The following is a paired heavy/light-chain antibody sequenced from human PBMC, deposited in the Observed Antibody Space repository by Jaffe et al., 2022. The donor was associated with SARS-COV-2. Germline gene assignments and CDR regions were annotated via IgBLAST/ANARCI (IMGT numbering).Heavy chain of an antibody. J-gene: IGHJ6*02. D-gene: IGHD3-22*01. V-gene: IGHV3-21*01. CDR1: GFTFSSYS. CDR2: ISSSSSYI. CDR3: ARDLPIILNRGHSDSSGYYSVPYYYYGMDV. Sequence: EVQLVESGGGLVKPGGSLRLSCAASGFTFSSYSMNWVRQAPGKGLEWVSSISSSSSYIYYADSVKGRFTISRDNAKNSLYLQMNSLRAEDTAVYYCARDLPIILNRGHSDSSGYYSVPYYYYGMDVWGQGTTVTVSS.
Light chain of an antibody. V-gene: IGLV3-19*01. CDR3: NSRDSSGSVV. J-gene: IGLJ2*01. Sequence: SSELTQDPAVSVALGQTVRITCQGDSLRSYYASWYQQKPGQAPVLVIYGKNNRPSGIPDRFSGSSSGNTASLTITGAQAEDEADYYCNSRDSSGSVVFGGGTKLTVL. CDR2: GKN. CDR1: SLRSYY.